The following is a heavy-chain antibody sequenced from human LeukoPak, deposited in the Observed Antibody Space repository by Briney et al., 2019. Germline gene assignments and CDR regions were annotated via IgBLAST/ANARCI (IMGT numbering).Heavy chain of an antibody. J-gene: IGHJ3*02. V-gene: IGHV4-34*01. CDR1: GGSFSGYY. CDR3: ARTYYDILTGYTAAFDI. CDR2: INHSGST. Sequence: SETLSLTCAVYGGSFSGYYWSWIRQPPGKGPEWIGEINHSGSTNYNPSLKSRVTISVDTSKNQFSLKLSSVTAADTAVYYCARTYYDILTGYTAAFDIWGQGTMVTVSS. D-gene: IGHD3-9*01.